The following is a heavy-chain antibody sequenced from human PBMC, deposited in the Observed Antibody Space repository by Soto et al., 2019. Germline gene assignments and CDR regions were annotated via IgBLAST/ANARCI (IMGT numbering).Heavy chain of an antibody. CDR1: GFTFNNYA. Sequence: EVQLLESGGGLVQPGGSLRLSCAASGFTFNNYAMTWVRQAPGKGLEWVSAISGGGDTTSYADSLKGRFTVSRDGSKNTLYLQMSSLRAEDTALYYCAKGRGGSGSLTPRVEFWGQGTLVTVSS. J-gene: IGHJ4*02. CDR3: AKGRGGSGSLTPRVEF. CDR2: ISGGGDTT. V-gene: IGHV3-23*01. D-gene: IGHD3-10*01.